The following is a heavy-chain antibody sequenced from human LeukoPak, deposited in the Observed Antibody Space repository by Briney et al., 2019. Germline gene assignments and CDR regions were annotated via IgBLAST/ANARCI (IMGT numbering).Heavy chain of an antibody. Sequence: GGSLRLSCAASGFTFSTYWMSWVRQAPGKGLEWVANIKQDGSEKHYVDSVKGRFTISRDNVKNSLYLQMNSLRVEDTAVYYCANSMVYAFDIWGQGTMVTVSS. CDR3: ANSMVYAFDI. CDR1: GFTFSTYW. V-gene: IGHV3-7*01. D-gene: IGHD2-15*01. J-gene: IGHJ3*02. CDR2: IKQDGSEK.